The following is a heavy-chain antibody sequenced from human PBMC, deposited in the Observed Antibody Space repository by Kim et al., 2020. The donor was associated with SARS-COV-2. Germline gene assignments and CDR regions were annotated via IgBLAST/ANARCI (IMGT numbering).Heavy chain of an antibody. J-gene: IGHJ6*02. V-gene: IGHV5-10-1*01. Sequence: GESLKISCKGSGYSFTSYWISWVRQMPGKGLEWMGRIDPSDSYTNYSPSSQGHVTISADKSISTAYLQWSSLKASDTAMYYCARQLRYCSGGSCYYYYGMDVWGQGTTVTVSS. D-gene: IGHD2-15*01. CDR1: GYSFTSYW. CDR2: IDPSDSYT. CDR3: ARQLRYCSGGSCYYYYGMDV.